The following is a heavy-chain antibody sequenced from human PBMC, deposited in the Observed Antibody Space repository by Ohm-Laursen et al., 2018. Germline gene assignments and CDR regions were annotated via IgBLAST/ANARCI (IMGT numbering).Heavy chain of an antibody. CDR2: ISSSSTTI. D-gene: IGHD1-7*01. V-gene: IGHV3-48*04. CDR3: ARRSITGTTEFDY. CDR1: GFSFSSYG. J-gene: IGHJ4*02. Sequence: SLRLSCSASGFSFSSYGMNWVRQAPGKGLEWISYISSSSTTIYFADSVKGRFTISRDNANKSLYLQMNSLRAEDTAVYYCARRSITGTTEFDYWGQGTLVTVSS.